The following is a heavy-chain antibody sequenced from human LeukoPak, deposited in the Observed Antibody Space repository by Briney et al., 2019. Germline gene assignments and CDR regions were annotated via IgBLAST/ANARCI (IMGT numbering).Heavy chain of an antibody. CDR3: ARVEGLTMTLDY. Sequence: PSQTLSRTCAVSGGSISSGGYSWSWIRQPPGKGLEWIGYIYHSGSTYYNPSLKSRVTISVDRSKNQFSLKLSSVTAADTAVYYCARVEGLTMTLDYWGQGTLVTVSS. D-gene: IGHD3-22*01. V-gene: IGHV4-30-2*01. J-gene: IGHJ4*02. CDR1: GGSISSGGYS. CDR2: IYHSGST.